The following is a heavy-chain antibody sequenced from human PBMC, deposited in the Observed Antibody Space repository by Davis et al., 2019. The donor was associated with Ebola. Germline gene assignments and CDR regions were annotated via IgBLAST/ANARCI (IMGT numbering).Heavy chain of an antibody. CDR1: GFTFSSYA. Sequence: GESLKISCAASGFTFSSYAMHWVRQAPGKGLEWVAVISYDGSNKYYADSVKGRFTTSRDNSKNTLYLQMNSLRAEDTAVYYCARDVITFGGVIDYWGQGTLVTVSS. CDR3: ARDVITFGGVIDY. D-gene: IGHD3-16*01. CDR2: ISYDGSNK. J-gene: IGHJ4*02. V-gene: IGHV3-30*04.